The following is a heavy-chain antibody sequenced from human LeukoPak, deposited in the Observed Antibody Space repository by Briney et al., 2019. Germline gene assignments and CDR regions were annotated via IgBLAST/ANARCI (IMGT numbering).Heavy chain of an antibody. CDR2: ISGSGGST. Sequence: PGGSLRLSCAASGFTFSSYAMSWVRQAPGKGLEWVSAISGSGGSTYYADSVKGRFTISRDNSKNTLYLQMNSLRAEDTAVYYCAKAVVVTATRPPFFDYWGQGTLVTVSS. J-gene: IGHJ4*02. D-gene: IGHD2-21*02. V-gene: IGHV3-23*01. CDR1: GFTFSSYA. CDR3: AKAVVVTATRPPFFDY.